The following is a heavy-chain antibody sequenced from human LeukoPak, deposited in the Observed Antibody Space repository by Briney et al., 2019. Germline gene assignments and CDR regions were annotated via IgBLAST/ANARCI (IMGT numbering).Heavy chain of an antibody. CDR3: ARGPVSTHGMDV. CDR2: KNPNSGRT. V-gene: IGHV1-8*01. D-gene: IGHD2-2*01. Sequence: ASVKGACKASGYTFTSYDINWVRQATGHGLEWMGWKNPNSGRTGFAQKFQGRLTVTTNTSISTAYMELSSLTSEDTAVYYCARGPVSTHGMDVWGQGTTVTVPS. CDR1: GYTFTSYD. J-gene: IGHJ6*02.